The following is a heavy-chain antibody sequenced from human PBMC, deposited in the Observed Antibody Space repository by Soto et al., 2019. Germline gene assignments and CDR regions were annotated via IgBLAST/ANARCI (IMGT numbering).Heavy chain of an antibody. D-gene: IGHD3-22*01. J-gene: IGHJ4*02. CDR3: AKGKGVKWFFDY. CDR2: IDKSGDIT. CDR1: GFTFSDYA. V-gene: IGHV3-23*05. Sequence: EVQLLESGGGLVQPGGSLRLSCVMSGFTFSDYAVTWVRQAPGKGLEWVSAIDKSGDITHYADSVKGRFTISRDNSKDTLYLQMNSLRAEDTAVYYCAKGKGVKWFFDYWGQGSLVTVSS.